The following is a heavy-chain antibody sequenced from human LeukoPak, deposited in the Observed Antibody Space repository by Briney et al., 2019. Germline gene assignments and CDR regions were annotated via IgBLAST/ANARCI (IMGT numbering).Heavy chain of an antibody. J-gene: IGHJ4*02. CDR3: ASGAGYSSS. Sequence: GASVKVSCKASGYTFTSYGISWVRQAPGQGLEWMGRIIPILGIANYAQKFQGRVTITADKSTSTAYMELSSLRSEDTAVYYCASGAGYSSSWGQGTLVTVSS. V-gene: IGHV1-69*04. D-gene: IGHD6-13*01. CDR1: GYTFTSYG. CDR2: IIPILGIA.